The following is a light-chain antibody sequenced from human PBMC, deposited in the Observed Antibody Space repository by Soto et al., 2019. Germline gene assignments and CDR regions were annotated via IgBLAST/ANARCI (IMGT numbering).Light chain of an antibody. V-gene: IGLV2-8*01. CDR3: SSYAGNNNVV. CDR2: EVS. J-gene: IGLJ2*01. Sequence: QSVLTQPPSASGSPGQSVTISCTGTSSDVGGYNYVSWYQQQPGKAPKLIIYEVSKRPSVVPDRFSGSKSGNTASLTVSGLQAEDEADYSCSSYAGNNNVVFGGGTKLTVL. CDR1: SSDVGGYNY.